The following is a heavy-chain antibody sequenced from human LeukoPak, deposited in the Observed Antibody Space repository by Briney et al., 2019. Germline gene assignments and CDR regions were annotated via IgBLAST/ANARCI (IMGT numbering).Heavy chain of an antibody. Sequence: SGGSLRLSCAASGFTFDDYGMSWVRQAPGKGLEWVSGINWNGGSTGYADSVKGRFTISRDNAKNSLYLQMNSLRAEDTALYYCARDGEYCSCTSCPFPWAFDIWGQGTMVTVSS. CDR3: ARDGEYCSCTSCPFPWAFDI. CDR2: INWNGGST. D-gene: IGHD2-2*01. CDR1: GFTFDDYG. V-gene: IGHV3-20*04. J-gene: IGHJ3*02.